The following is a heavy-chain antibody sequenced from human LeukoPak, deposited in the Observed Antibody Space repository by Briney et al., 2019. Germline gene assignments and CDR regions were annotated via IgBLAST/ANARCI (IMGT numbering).Heavy chain of an antibody. V-gene: IGHV3-33*08. CDR2: IWYGGSNK. CDR1: GFTFSSYG. Sequence: PGGSLRLSCAASGFTFSSYGMHWVRQAPGKGLEWVAVIWYGGSNKYYADSVKGRFTISRDNSKNTLYLQMNSLRAEDTAVYYCARDQSEAGTSDDYWGQGTLVTVSS. J-gene: IGHJ4*02. D-gene: IGHD6-19*01. CDR3: ARDQSEAGTSDDY.